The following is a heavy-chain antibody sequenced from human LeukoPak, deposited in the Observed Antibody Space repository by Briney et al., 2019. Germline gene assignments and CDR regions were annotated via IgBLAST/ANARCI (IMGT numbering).Heavy chain of an antibody. Sequence: SVKVSCKASGGTFSSYAISWVRQAPGQGLEWMGGIIPIFGTANYAQKFQGRVTITADKSTSTAYMELSSLRSEDTAVYYCARARQYYYDSSGYYYFDYWGQGTLVTVSS. CDR2: IIPIFGTA. CDR1: GGTFSSYA. V-gene: IGHV1-69*06. CDR3: ARARQYYYDSSGYYYFDY. D-gene: IGHD3-22*01. J-gene: IGHJ4*02.